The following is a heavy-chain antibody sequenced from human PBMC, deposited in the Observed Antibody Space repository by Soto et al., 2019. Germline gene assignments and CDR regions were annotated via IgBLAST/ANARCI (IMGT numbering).Heavy chain of an antibody. CDR3: ARVSNLGIAVAGINWFDP. D-gene: IGHD6-19*01. CDR2: ISAYNGNT. V-gene: IGHV1-18*01. J-gene: IGHJ5*02. Sequence: ASVKVSCKASGYTFTSYGISWVRQAPGQGLEWMGWISAYNGNTNYAQKLQGRVTMTTDTSTSTAYMELRSLRSDDTAVYYCARVSNLGIAVAGINWFDPWGQGTLVTVSS. CDR1: GYTFTSYG.